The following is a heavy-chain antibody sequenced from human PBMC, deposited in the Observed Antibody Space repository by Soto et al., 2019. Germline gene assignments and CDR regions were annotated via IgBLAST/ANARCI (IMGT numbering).Heavy chain of an antibody. CDR2: IYHSGST. Sequence: SETLSLTCAVSSGSISSSNWWSWVRQPPGKGLEWIGEIYHSGSTNYNPSLKSRVTISVDKSKNQFSLKLSSVTAADTAVYYCARGSGYDYGGIYYYYMDVWGKGTTVTVSS. CDR3: ARGSGYDYGGIYYYYMDV. V-gene: IGHV4-4*02. J-gene: IGHJ6*03. D-gene: IGHD5-12*01. CDR1: SGSISSSNW.